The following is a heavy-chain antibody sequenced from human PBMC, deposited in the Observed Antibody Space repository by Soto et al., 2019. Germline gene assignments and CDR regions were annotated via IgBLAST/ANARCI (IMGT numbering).Heavy chain of an antibody. J-gene: IGHJ2*01. Sequence: QVQLVQSGAEVKKPGSSVKISCQASGGSFGNSAINWVRQTPGQGLEWLGGFIPVYRTLNYAQKFQGRVTITADESTGTAYMTLSSLASNDTAVYYCAGGRDDYNGWYLDLWGRGTLVTVSS. D-gene: IGHD4-4*01. CDR1: GGSFGNSA. CDR3: AGGRDDYNGWYLDL. CDR2: FIPVYRTL. V-gene: IGHV1-69*01.